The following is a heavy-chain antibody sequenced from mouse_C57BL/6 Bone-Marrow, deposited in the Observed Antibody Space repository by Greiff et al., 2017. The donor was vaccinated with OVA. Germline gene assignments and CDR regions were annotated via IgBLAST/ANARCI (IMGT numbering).Heavy chain of an antibody. J-gene: IGHJ3*01. V-gene: IGHV2-2*01. Sequence: QVQLQQSGPGLVQPSQSLSITCTVSGFSLTSYGVHWVRQSPGKGLEWLGVIWSGGSTDYNAAFISRLSISKDNSKSQVFFKMNSLQADDTAIDYCARDNSAWFAYGGQGTLVTVSA. CDR3: ARDNSAWFAY. CDR2: IWSGGST. CDR1: GFSLTSYG. D-gene: IGHD1-3*01.